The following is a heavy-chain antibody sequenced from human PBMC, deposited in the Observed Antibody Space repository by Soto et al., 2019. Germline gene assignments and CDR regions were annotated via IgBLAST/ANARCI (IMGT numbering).Heavy chain of an antibody. V-gene: IGHV5-10-1*01. Sequence: GESLKISCKGSGYSFTSYWISWVRQMPGKGLEWMGRIDPSDSYTNYSPSFQGHVTISADKSISTAYLQWSSLKASDTAMYYCTRDKYYYDSSIYFPSFDYWGQGTLVTVSS. CDR1: GYSFTSYW. D-gene: IGHD3-22*01. CDR3: TRDKYYYDSSIYFPSFDY. J-gene: IGHJ4*02. CDR2: IDPSDSYT.